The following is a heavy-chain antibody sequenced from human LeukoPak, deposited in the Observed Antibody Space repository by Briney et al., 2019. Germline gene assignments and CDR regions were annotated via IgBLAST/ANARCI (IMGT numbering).Heavy chain of an antibody. Sequence: PGGSLRLSCSASGLTFDVYAMHWVRQAPGKGLELVAVMSYAGSSKYYADSVQGRFTIARGHSQNTVHLQMSSLGPGDTAVYYCARDQVQHCSAGSCYVIDKWGPGNLVAASS. CDR3: ARDQVQHCSAGSCYVIDK. D-gene: IGHD2-15*01. CDR2: MSYAGSSK. CDR1: GLTFDVYA. J-gene: IGHJ4*02. V-gene: IGHV3-30*04.